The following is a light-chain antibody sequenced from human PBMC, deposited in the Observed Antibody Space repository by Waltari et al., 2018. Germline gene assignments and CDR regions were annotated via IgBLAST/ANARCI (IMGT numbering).Light chain of an antibody. CDR2: AAS. CDR1: QSIDAY. J-gene: IGKJ1*01. CDR3: QQSDSTPPRT. Sequence: DIQMTQSPSSLSASVGDRVTITCRASQSIDAYLNWYQQKPEKAPKLLIYAASNLQSGVPSRFRGSGSGTDFTLTISSLQPEDFATYYCQQSDSTPPRTFGQGTKVEI. V-gene: IGKV1-39*01.